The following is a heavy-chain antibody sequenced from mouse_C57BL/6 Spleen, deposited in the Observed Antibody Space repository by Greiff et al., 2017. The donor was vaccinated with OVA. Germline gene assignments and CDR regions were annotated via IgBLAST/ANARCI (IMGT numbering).Heavy chain of an antibody. CDR1: GYTFTDYE. Sequence: VQLQQSGAELVRPGASVTLSCKASGYTFTDYEMHWVKQTPVHGLEWIGAIDPETGGTAYNQKFKGKAILTADKSSSTAYMELRSLTSEDSAVYYGTRWDTMVTTGWFAYWGQGTLVTVSA. D-gene: IGHD2-2*01. CDR2: IDPETGGT. V-gene: IGHV1-15*01. J-gene: IGHJ3*01. CDR3: TRWDTMVTTGWFAY.